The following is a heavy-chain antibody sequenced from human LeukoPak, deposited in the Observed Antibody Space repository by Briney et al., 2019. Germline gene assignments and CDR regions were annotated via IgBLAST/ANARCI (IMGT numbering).Heavy chain of an antibody. CDR2: INPNSGGT. J-gene: IGHJ6*03. Sequence: EASVKVSCKASGYTFTGYYMYWVRQAPGQGLEWMGWINPNSGGTNYAQKFQGRVTMTRDTSISTAYMELSRLRSDDTAVYYCASRSPWVDYAVYYYMDVWGKGTTVPVSS. CDR3: ASRSPWVDYAVYYYMDV. V-gene: IGHV1-2*02. CDR1: GYTFTGYY. D-gene: IGHD4-17*01.